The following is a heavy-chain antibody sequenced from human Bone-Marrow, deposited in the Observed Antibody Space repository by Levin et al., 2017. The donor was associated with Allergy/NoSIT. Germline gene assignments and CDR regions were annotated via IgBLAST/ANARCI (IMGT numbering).Heavy chain of an antibody. CDR3: AKDREVGATYPYYFDY. CDR2: ISGSGGST. Sequence: GGSLRLSCAASGFTFSSYAMSWVRQAPGKGLEWVSAISGSGGSTYYADSVKGRFTISRDNSKNTLYLQMNSLRAEDTAVYYCAKDREVGATYPYYFDYWGQGTLVTVSS. V-gene: IGHV3-23*01. D-gene: IGHD1-26*01. J-gene: IGHJ4*02. CDR1: GFTFSSYA.